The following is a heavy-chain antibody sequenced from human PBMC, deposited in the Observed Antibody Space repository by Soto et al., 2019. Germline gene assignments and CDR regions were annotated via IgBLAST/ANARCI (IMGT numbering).Heavy chain of an antibody. CDR1: GYTLTELS. CDR2: FDPEDGET. Sequence: ASVKVSCKVSGYTLTELSMHWVRQAPGKGLEWMGGFDPEDGETIYAQKFQGRVTMTEDTSTDTAYMELSSLRSEDTAVYYCATSRLSGGRVISAFDIWGQGTMVTVSS. J-gene: IGHJ3*02. CDR3: ATSRLSGGRVISAFDI. V-gene: IGHV1-24*01. D-gene: IGHD3-16*01.